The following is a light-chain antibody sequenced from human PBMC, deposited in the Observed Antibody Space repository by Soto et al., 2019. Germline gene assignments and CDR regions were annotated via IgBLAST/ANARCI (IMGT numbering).Light chain of an antibody. V-gene: IGLV2-11*01. CDR1: SSDVGGYNY. CDR3: CSYAGNFYV. J-gene: IGLJ1*01. Sequence: QSALTQPRSVSGSPGQSVTISCTGTSSDVGGYNYVSWYQQHPDKAPKVMIYDVSKRPSGVPDRFSGSKYGNTASLTISGLQDEDEADYHCCSYAGNFYVFGTGTKVTVL. CDR2: DVS.